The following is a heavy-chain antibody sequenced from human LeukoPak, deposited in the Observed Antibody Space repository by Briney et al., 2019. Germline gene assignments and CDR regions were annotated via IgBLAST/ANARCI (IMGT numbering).Heavy chain of an antibody. J-gene: IGHJ6*02. CDR3: ARLISEYSNTRYYYYGMDV. D-gene: IGHD6-6*01. CDR1: GGSISSGGYY. Sequence: PSETLSLTCTVSGGSISSGGYYWSWIRQHPGKGLEWIGSIYYSGSTFYNPSLRSRVTISVDTSKNQFSLKLNSVTAADTAVYYCARLISEYSNTRYYYYGMDVWGQGTTVTVSS. V-gene: IGHV4-31*03. CDR2: IYYSGST.